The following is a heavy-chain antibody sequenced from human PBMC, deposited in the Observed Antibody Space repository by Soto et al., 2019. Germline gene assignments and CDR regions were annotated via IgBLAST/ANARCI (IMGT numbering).Heavy chain of an antibody. CDR3: ATDLGCSGGSCYDY. D-gene: IGHD2-15*01. CDR1: GYTLTELS. J-gene: IGHJ4*02. CDR2: FDPEDGET. Sequence: GASVKVSCKVSGYTLTELSMHWVRQAPGKGLEWMGGFDPEDGETIYAQKFQGRVTMTEDTSTDTAYMELSSLRSEDTAVYYCATDLGCSGGSCYDYWGQGTLVTVSS. V-gene: IGHV1-24*01.